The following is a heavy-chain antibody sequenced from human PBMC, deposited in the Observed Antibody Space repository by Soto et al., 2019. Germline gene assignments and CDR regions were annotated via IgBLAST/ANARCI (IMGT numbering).Heavy chain of an antibody. Sequence: ASVKVSCKASGYTFTNYGISWVRQAPGQGLEWMGWIGTYNGNTQSTQKLQGRVTMTTDTSTSTAYMELRSLRSDDTAVYYCARGRQLRGWGGKWFVAWG. CDR1: GYTFTNYG. CDR2: IGTYNGNT. D-gene: IGHD2-2*01. J-gene: IGHJ5*01. V-gene: IGHV1-18*01. CDR3: ARGRQLRGWGGKWFVA.